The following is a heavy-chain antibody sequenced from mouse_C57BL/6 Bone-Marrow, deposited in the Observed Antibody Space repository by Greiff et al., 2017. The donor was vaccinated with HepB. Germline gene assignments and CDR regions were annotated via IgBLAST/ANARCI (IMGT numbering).Heavy chain of an antibody. Sequence: VQLQQSGAELARPGASVKLSCKASGYTFTSYGISWVKQRTGQGLEWIGEIYPRSGNTYYNEKFKGKATLTADKSSSTAYIELRSLTSEDSAVYFCARSRLRNAWFAYWGQGTLVTVSA. CDR3: ARSRLRNAWFAY. D-gene: IGHD1-2*01. J-gene: IGHJ3*01. CDR1: GYTFTSYG. V-gene: IGHV1-81*01. CDR2: IYPRSGNT.